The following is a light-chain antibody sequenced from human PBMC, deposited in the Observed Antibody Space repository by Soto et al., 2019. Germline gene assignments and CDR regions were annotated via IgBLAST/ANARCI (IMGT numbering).Light chain of an antibody. CDR1: QSISSW. CDR3: QQYNSYPCT. J-gene: IGKJ1*01. V-gene: IGKV1-5*01. Sequence: DIQMTQSPSTLSASVGDRVTITCRASQSISSWLAWYQQKPGKAPKLLIYDASSLESGVPSRFSGSGSGTEFTLTTISLQPDAFATDYCQQYNSYPCTFGQGTKVEIK. CDR2: DAS.